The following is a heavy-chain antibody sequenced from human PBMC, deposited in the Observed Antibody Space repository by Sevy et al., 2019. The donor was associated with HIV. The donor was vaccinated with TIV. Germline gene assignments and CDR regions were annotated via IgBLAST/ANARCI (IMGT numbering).Heavy chain of an antibody. J-gene: IGHJ4*02. Sequence: GGSLRLSCAASGLTFSDYYMSWIRQAPGKGLEWVSDISSGSSYRKYADSVKGRFTISRDNAKNSLYLEMNSLRVEDTAVYYCARDRRNYGGQYFDYWGQRTLVTVSS. V-gene: IGHV3-11*06. D-gene: IGHD4-17*01. CDR2: ISSGSSYR. CDR1: GLTFSDYY. CDR3: ARDRRNYGGQYFDY.